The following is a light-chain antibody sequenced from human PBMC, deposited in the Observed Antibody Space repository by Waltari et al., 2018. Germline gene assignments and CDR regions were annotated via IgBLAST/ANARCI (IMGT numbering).Light chain of an antibody. V-gene: IGLV2-14*03. Sequence: QSALTQPASVSGSPGQSITISCTGSSSDVGGYKYVSWYQQHPGKAPKVMIYEVSTRPSGVSNRFSGSKSGNTASLTISGLQAEDEADYYCSSYTSSSTYVFGTGTKVTVL. J-gene: IGLJ1*01. CDR3: SSYTSSSTYV. CDR2: EVS. CDR1: SSDVGGYKY.